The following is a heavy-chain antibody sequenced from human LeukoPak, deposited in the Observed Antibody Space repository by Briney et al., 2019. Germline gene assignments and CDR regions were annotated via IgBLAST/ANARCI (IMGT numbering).Heavy chain of an antibody. CDR3: ARVVGATGSSDY. J-gene: IGHJ4*02. Sequence: SETLSLTCTVSGGSISSDYWSWIRQPPGKGLEWIGYIYYIGSTNYNPSLKSRITISVDTSKIHFSLKLSSVTAADTAVYYCARVVGATGSSDYWGQGTLVSVSS. CDR1: GGSISSDY. D-gene: IGHD1-26*01. V-gene: IGHV4-59*01. CDR2: IYYIGST.